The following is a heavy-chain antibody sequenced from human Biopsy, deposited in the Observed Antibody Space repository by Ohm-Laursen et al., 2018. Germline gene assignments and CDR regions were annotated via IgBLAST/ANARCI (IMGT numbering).Heavy chain of an antibody. J-gene: IGHJ4*02. CDR2: IHGSGRT. Sequence: SLRLSCSASEFNVDRNHMNWVRQAPGKGLEWVSMIHGSGRTDYADSVEGRFTVPRDNSKDTVYLQMNALRVDDTAMYYCAGAGGHSFWGQGALVTVSS. CDR1: EFNVDRNH. D-gene: IGHD3-16*01. V-gene: IGHV3-66*01. CDR3: AGAGGHSF.